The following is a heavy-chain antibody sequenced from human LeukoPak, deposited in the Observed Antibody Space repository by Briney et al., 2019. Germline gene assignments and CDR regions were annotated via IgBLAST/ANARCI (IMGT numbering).Heavy chain of an antibody. CDR1: GFTFDDYG. CDR3: AIRHSSSWWFDP. D-gene: IGHD6-13*01. Sequence: PGGSLRLSCAASGFTFDDYGMSWVRQAPGKGLEWVSGINWNGGSTGYADSVKGRFTISRDNAKNSLYLRMNSLRAEDTALYHCAIRHSSSWWFDPWGQGTLVTVSS. CDR2: INWNGGST. V-gene: IGHV3-20*01. J-gene: IGHJ5*02.